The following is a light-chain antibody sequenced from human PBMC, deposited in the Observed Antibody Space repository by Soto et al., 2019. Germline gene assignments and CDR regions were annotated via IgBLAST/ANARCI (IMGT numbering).Light chain of an antibody. CDR2: DNN. J-gene: IGLJ3*02. V-gene: IGLV1-51*01. Sequence: QSVLTQPPSVSAAPGQKVTISCSGSSSNIGSNYVAWYQQLPGTAPNLLIYDNNNQPSGIPDRFSGSKSGRSATLVITGLQTGDEADYYCGTWDSSLSTWVFGGGTKLTVL. CDR1: SSNIGSNY. CDR3: GTWDSSLSTWV.